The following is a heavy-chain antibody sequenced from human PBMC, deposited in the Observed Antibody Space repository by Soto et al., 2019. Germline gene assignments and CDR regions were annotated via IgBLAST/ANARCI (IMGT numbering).Heavy chain of an antibody. J-gene: IGHJ6*02. V-gene: IGHV5-51*01. CDR2: IYPGDSDT. CDR1: GYSFTSYW. CDR3: ASGAHYYGSGNYYYGMDV. Sequence: GEALKISCKGSGYSFTSYWIGWVRQMPGKGLEWMGIIYPGDSDTRYSPSFQGQVTISADKSISTAYLQWSSLKASDTAMYYCASGAHYYGSGNYYYGMDVWGQGTTVTVSS. D-gene: IGHD3-10*01.